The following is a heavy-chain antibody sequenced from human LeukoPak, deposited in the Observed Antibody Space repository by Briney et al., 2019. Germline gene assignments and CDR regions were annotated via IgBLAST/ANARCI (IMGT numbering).Heavy chain of an antibody. Sequence: PSQTLSLTCTVSGGSISSGSYYWSWIRQPAWKGLEWIGRIYTSGSTNYNASLKSRVTISVDTSKNQFSLKLSSVTAADTAVYYCAGAPFDPWNDINWFDPWGQGTLVTVSS. CDR1: GGSISSGSYY. J-gene: IGHJ5*02. V-gene: IGHV4-61*02. D-gene: IGHD1-1*01. CDR2: IYTSGST. CDR3: AGAPFDPWNDINWFDP.